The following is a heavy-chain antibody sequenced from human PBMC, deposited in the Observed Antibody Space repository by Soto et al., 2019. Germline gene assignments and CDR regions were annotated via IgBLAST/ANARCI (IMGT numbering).Heavy chain of an antibody. CDR1: GYTFTSYW. CDR2: IYPSDTDI. V-gene: IGHV5-51*01. Sequence: GESLKISCKGSGYTFTSYWIGWVRQMPGEGLEWMGVIYPSDTDIRYSPSFQGKVTISADKSITTAYLQWSSLKAADTAMYYCVRSGTSSGRFSDYWGQGTLVTVSS. J-gene: IGHJ4*02. D-gene: IGHD2-15*01. CDR3: VRSGTSSGRFSDY.